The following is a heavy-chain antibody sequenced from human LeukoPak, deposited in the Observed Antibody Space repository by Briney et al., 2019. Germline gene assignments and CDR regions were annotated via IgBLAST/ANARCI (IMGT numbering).Heavy chain of an antibody. CDR1: GFTFSSYV. CDR3: ARDCSITIFGVVITQYYFDY. V-gene: IGHV3-30*04. CDR2: ISYDGGNK. J-gene: IGHJ4*02. D-gene: IGHD3-3*01. Sequence: GGSLRLSCAASGFTFSSYVMHWVRQAPGKGLEWVAVISYDGGNKYCADSVKGRFTISRDNSKNTLYLQMNSLRAEDTAVYYCARDCSITIFGVVITQYYFDYWGQGTLVTVSS.